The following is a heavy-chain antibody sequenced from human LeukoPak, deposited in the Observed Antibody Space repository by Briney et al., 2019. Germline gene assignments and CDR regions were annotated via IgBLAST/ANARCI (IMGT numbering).Heavy chain of an antibody. Sequence: GGSLRLSCAASGFTFSTYWMHWVRQAPGKGLVWVSRIKSDGSTNYADSVKGRFTISRDNAKNTVSLQMNSLRPEDTALYYCAKNILTMTMDYMDVWGKGTTVTVSS. CDR3: AKNILTMTMDYMDV. V-gene: IGHV3-74*01. D-gene: IGHD4/OR15-4a*01. CDR2: IKSDGST. CDR1: GFTFSTYW. J-gene: IGHJ6*03.